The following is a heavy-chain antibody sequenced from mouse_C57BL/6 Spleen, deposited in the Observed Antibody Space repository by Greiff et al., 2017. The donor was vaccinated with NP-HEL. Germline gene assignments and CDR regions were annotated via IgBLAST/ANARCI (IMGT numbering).Heavy chain of an antibody. J-gene: IGHJ2*01. CDR3: ARGEDGYYIDY. D-gene: IGHD2-3*01. V-gene: IGHV1-50*01. Sequence: QVQLQQPGAELVKPGASVKLSCKASGYTFTSYWMQWVKQRPGQGLEWIGEIDPSDSYTNYNQKFKGKATLTVDTSSSTAYMQLSSLTSEESAVYYCARGEDGYYIDYWGQGTTLTVSS. CDR1: GYTFTSYW. CDR2: IDPSDSYT.